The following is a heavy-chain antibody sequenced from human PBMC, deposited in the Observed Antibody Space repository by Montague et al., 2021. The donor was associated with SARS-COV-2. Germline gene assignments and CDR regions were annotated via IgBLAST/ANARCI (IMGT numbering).Heavy chain of an antibody. D-gene: IGHD3-9*01. CDR3: ARESSSRYYDILTGYDYYYYMDV. CDR1: GFTFSSSA. Sequence: SLRLSCAASGFTFSSSAMHWVRQAPGKGLEWVAVISYDGSNKYYVDSVKGRFTISRDNSKNTLYLQMNSLRAEDTAVYYCARESSSRYYDILTGYDYYYYMDVWGKGTTVTVSS. V-gene: IGHV3-30*04. J-gene: IGHJ6*03. CDR2: ISYDGSNK.